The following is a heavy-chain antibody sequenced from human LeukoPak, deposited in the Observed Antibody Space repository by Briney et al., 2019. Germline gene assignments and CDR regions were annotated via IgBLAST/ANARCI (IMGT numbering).Heavy chain of an antibody. CDR3: AKAGGSSGWYAHLTPFDY. Sequence: SETLSLTCAVSGGSISTNNWWSWVRQPPGKGLEWIGEIYHTGSTNYSPSLRSRVTMSIDKSNNQFSLNLNSVTAADTAVYYCAKAGGSSGWYAHLTPFDYWGQGTLVTVSS. V-gene: IGHV4-4*02. CDR2: IYHTGST. D-gene: IGHD6-19*01. J-gene: IGHJ4*02. CDR1: GGSISTNNW.